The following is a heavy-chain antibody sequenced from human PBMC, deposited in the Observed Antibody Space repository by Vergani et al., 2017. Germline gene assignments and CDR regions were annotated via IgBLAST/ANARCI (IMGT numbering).Heavy chain of an antibody. CDR1: GFTLTSYG. J-gene: IGHJ5*02. V-gene: IGHV3-33*04. CDR3: ARVRRIMYNWFDP. CDR2: TWFDGRNK. Sequence: QVQLVESGGGVVQPGRSLRLSCATSGFTLTSYGIHWVRQAPGKGPEWVAVTWFDGRNKFYSDSVKGRFIISRDNSKDIVYLQMNSLRVEDTAVYYCARVRRIMYNWFDPWGQGTLVTVSS.